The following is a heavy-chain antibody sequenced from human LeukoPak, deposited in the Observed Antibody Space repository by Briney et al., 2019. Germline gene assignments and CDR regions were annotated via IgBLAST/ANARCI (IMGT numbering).Heavy chain of an antibody. CDR1: AFTFSRDD. CDR3: AREDSSMVLSLDY. J-gene: IGHJ4*02. V-gene: IGHV3-23*01. Sequence: GGSLRLSCAAAAFTFSRDDMAWVRQPPGKRPEWISSISGNGAGTHYIDSVRGRFIISRDNSKNTVYLQMNSLRAEDTAIYYCAREDSSMVLSLDYWGQGTLVTVSS. D-gene: IGHD5-18*01. CDR2: ISGNGAGT.